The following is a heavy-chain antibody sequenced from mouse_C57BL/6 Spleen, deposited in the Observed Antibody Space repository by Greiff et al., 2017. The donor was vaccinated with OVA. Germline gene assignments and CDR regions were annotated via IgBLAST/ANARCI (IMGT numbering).Heavy chain of an antibody. J-gene: IGHJ2*01. CDR2: ISGGGGNT. Sequence: DVKLVESGGGLVKPGGSLKLSCAASGFTFSSYTMSWVRQTPEKRLEWVATISGGGGNTYYPDSVKGRFNISRDNAKNTLYLQMSSLRSEDTALYYCARHVDYYGSSYYFDYWGQGTTLTVSS. CDR1: GFTFSSYT. D-gene: IGHD1-1*01. CDR3: ARHVDYYGSSYYFDY. V-gene: IGHV5-9*01.